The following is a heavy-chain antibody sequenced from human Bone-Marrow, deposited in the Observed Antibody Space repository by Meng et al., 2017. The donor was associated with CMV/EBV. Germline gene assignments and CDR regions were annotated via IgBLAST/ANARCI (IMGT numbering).Heavy chain of an antibody. Sequence: GESLKISCTASGFTFGDYAMSWVRQAPGKGLEWVSSISSSSSYIYYADSVKGRFTISRDNAKNSLYLQMNSLRAEDTAVYYCTSRSQGGTDYYYYGMDVWGQGTTVTVSS. CDR2: ISSSSSYI. D-gene: IGHD1-26*01. J-gene: IGHJ6*02. CDR3: TSRSQGGTDYYYYGMDV. V-gene: IGHV3-21*01. CDR1: GFTFGDYA.